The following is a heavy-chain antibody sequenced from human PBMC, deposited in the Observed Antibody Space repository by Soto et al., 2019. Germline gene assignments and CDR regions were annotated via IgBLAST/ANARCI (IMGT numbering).Heavy chain of an antibody. CDR3: AHRTTVTSGIN. Sequence: QITLKESGPTLVKPTQTLTLTCTFSGFSLTTDGVGVDWIRQPPGKALEWLGLVYWNDEKRYRPSLQSRLTIARDTSRNQVVLTMTNMDRVDTATYFCAHRTTVTSGINWGQGTLVTVSS. J-gene: IGHJ4*02. V-gene: IGHV2-5*01. CDR1: GFSLTTDGVG. CDR2: VYWNDEK. D-gene: IGHD4-4*01.